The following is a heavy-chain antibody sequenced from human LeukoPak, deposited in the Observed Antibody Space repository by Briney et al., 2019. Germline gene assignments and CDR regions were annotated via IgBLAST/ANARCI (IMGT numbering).Heavy chain of an antibody. CDR2: INHSGNT. Sequence: SETLSLTCAVYGGSFNDYYWSWIRQPPGKGLEWIGEINHSGNTNYNPSLKSRVTISVDTSKNQFSLKLSSVTAADTAVYYCARAQGYDFWSGYFDYWGQGTLVTVSS. J-gene: IGHJ4*02. CDR3: ARAQGYDFWSGYFDY. V-gene: IGHV4-34*01. D-gene: IGHD3-3*01. CDR1: GGSFNDYY.